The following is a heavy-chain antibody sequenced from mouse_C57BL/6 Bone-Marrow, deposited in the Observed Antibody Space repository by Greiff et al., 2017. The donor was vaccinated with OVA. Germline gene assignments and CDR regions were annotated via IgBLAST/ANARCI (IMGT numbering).Heavy chain of an antibody. V-gene: IGHV14-1*01. CDR3: TTNYGYDVWYFDV. Sequence: EVQLQQSGAELVRPGASVKLSCTASGFNIKDYYMHWVKQRPEQGLEWIGRIDPEDGDTEYAPKFQGKATMTADTSSNPAYLQLSSLTSEDTAVYYCTTNYGYDVWYFDVWGTGTTVTVSS. D-gene: IGHD2-2*01. CDR2: IDPEDGDT. CDR1: GFNIKDYY. J-gene: IGHJ1*03.